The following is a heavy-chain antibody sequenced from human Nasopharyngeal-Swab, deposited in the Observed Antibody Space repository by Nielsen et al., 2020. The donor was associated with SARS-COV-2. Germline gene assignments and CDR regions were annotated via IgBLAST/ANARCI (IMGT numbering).Heavy chain of an antibody. D-gene: IGHD6-19*01. CDR3: AKEGLIAVAGSDY. Sequence: GGSLSLSCASSGFTFSSYAMSWVRQAPGKGLEWVSAISGSGGSTYYADSVKGRFTISRDNSKNTLYLQMNSLRAEDTAVYYCAKEGLIAVAGSDYWGQGTLVTVSS. CDR1: GFTFSSYA. J-gene: IGHJ4*02. V-gene: IGHV3-23*01. CDR2: ISGSGGST.